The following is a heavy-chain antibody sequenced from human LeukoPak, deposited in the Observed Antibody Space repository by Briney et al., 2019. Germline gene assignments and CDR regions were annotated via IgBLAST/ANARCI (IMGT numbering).Heavy chain of an antibody. CDR3: ARENNGSYREFDY. J-gene: IGHJ4*02. D-gene: IGHD1-26*01. Sequence: SETLSLTCTVSGGSISSYYWSWIRQPAGKGLEWIGRIYTSGSTNYNASLKSRVSMSVDTSENQFSLKLSSVTAADTAVFYCARENNGSYREFDYWGQGTLVTVSS. CDR1: GGSISSYY. V-gene: IGHV4-4*07. CDR2: IYTSGST.